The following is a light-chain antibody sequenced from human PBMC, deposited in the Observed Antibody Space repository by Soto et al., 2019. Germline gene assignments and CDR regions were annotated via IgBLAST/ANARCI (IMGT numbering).Light chain of an antibody. CDR2: AAS. Sequence: DIQMTQSPSSLSASVGDRVTITCRASEVISNYLAWYQQKPGKVPKLLIYAASTLQSEVPFRFSGSGSGTDFTLTISSLQPEDAATYYCQKYNSAQWTFGQGTKVEIK. J-gene: IGKJ1*01. CDR3: QKYNSAQWT. CDR1: EVISNY. V-gene: IGKV1-27*01.